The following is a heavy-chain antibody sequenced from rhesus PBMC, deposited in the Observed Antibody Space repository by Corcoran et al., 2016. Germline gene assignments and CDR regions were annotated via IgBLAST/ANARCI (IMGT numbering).Heavy chain of an antibody. CDR2: IIPLVGIT. Sequence: QVQLVQSGAEVKKPGASVKVSCKASGFTFGSYAINWVRQAPGKGLGWMGRIIPLVGITNYAEKFKGRVTITAETSTSTAYMELSSLRSEDTAVYYCARSAPLLTVGFDYWGQGVLVTVSS. V-gene: IGHV1S10*01. CDR1: GFTFGSYA. D-gene: IGHD2-15*01. J-gene: IGHJ4*01. CDR3: ARSAPLLTVGFDY.